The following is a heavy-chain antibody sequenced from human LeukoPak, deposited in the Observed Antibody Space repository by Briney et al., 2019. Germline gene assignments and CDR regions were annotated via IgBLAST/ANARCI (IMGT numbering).Heavy chain of an antibody. CDR1: GFTFSDFY. J-gene: IGHJ4*02. CDR2: ISSSSSYT. CDR3: ARIPEVYSSSWFLDY. Sequence: GGSLRLSCAASGFTFSDFYMSWIRQAPGKGLEWASYISSSSSYTNYAASVKGRFTISRDNAKNSLYLQMNSLRAEDTAVYYCARIPEVYSSSWFLDYWGQGTLVTVSS. D-gene: IGHD6-13*01. V-gene: IGHV3-11*03.